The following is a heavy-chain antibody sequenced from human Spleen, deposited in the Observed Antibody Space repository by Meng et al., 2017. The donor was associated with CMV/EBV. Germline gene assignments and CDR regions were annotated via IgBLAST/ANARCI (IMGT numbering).Heavy chain of an antibody. J-gene: IGHJ4*02. CDR3: AKANYDILTGPGLVDY. CDR1: GFIFSSYG. CDR2: IRYDGTKK. D-gene: IGHD3-9*01. Sequence: GGSLRLSCAASGFIFSSYGIHWVRQAPGKGLDWVAFIRYDGTKKYYVDSVTGRFTVSRDNSKNTLYLQMSSLRAEDTALYYCAKANYDILTGPGLVDYWGQGTLVTVSS. V-gene: IGHV3-30*02.